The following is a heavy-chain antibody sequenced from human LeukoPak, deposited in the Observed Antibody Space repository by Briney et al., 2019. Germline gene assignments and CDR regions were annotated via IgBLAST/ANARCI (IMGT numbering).Heavy chain of an antibody. CDR1: GGSISSYH. Sequence: SETQSLTCTVSGGSISSYHWSWIRQPSGKGLEWIGYNYYSGSTNYNPSLKSRVTISLDTSKNQFSLKLSSVTAADTAVYYCARGRDCFDNWGQGTLVTVSS. J-gene: IGHJ4*02. CDR3: ARGRDCFDN. CDR2: NYYSGST. V-gene: IGHV4-59*08. D-gene: IGHD2-21*01.